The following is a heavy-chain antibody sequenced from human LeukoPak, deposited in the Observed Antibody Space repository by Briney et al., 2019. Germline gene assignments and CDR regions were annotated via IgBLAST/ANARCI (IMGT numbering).Heavy chain of an antibody. CDR3: AKRGDYDFWSGYYAPFDY. CDR1: GFTFSRYA. Sequence: GGSLRLSCAASGFTFSRYAMSWVRQAPGKGLEWVSAISGSGGSTYYADSVKGRFTISRDNSKNTLYLQMNSLRAEDTAVYYCAKRGDYDFWSGYYAPFDYWGQGTLATVSS. J-gene: IGHJ4*02. V-gene: IGHV3-23*01. CDR2: ISGSGGST. D-gene: IGHD3-3*01.